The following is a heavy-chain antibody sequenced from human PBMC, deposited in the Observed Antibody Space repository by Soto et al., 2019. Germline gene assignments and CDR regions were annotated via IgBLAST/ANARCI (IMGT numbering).Heavy chain of an antibody. CDR2: IYYSGST. V-gene: IGHV4-59*01. CDR1: GGSISSYY. CDR3: ARSLPSAGYRGLSTDY. Sequence: QVQLQESGPGLVKPSETLTLTYTVSGGSISSYYWSWIRQPPGKGLEWIGYIYYSGSTNYNPSLKSRVTISVDTSKNQFSLKLSSVTAADTAVYYCARSLPSAGYRGLSTDYWGQGTLVTVSS. J-gene: IGHJ4*02. D-gene: IGHD5-18*01.